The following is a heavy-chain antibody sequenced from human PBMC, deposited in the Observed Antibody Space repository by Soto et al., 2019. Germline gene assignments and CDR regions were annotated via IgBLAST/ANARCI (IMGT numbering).Heavy chain of an antibody. V-gene: IGHV5-10-1*01. CDR2: IDPSASYK. D-gene: IGHD3-22*01. Sequence: LGESLKISCKGAGSSFTSYWISWVRQMPGKGLGWMGRIDPSASYKSYSTSFQGHVSFSADTSINTAYLQWSSLRASDTAMYYCARHGGAHYGSSGYHYALDYWGQGTPVTVSS. J-gene: IGHJ4*02. CDR1: GSSFTSYW. CDR3: ARHGGAHYGSSGYHYALDY.